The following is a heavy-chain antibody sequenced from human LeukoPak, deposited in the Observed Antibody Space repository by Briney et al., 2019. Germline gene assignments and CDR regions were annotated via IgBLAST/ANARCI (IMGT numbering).Heavy chain of an antibody. V-gene: IGHV4-34*01. CDR2: INHSGST. Sequence: SSETLSLTCAVYGGSFSGYYWSWIRQPPGKGLEWIGEINHSGSTNYNPSLKSRITISVDTSKNQFSLKLSSVTAADTAVYYCAAEFSAYDPFDSWGQGTLVTVSS. J-gene: IGHJ4*02. CDR1: GGSFSGYY. CDR3: AAEFSAYDPFDS. D-gene: IGHD3-3*01.